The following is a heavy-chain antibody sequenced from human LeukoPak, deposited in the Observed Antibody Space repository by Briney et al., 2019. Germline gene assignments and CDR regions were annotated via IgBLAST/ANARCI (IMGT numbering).Heavy chain of an antibody. J-gene: IGHJ4*02. Sequence: GGSLRPSCAASGFTFKSYGMHWVRQAPGKGLEWVAAISYDGSDKYYIDSVKGRFTISRDNSKNTLYLQMDSLKSEDTAVYYCATGYSVEMATMPDWGQGTLVTVPS. D-gene: IGHD5-24*01. V-gene: IGHV3-30*03. CDR3: ATGYSVEMATMPD. CDR1: GFTFKSYG. CDR2: ISYDGSDK.